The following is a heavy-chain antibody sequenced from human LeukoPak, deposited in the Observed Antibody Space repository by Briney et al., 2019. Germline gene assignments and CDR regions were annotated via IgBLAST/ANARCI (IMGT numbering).Heavy chain of an antibody. CDR1: GFTFSSSA. CDR3: AKDRGSSWYTAFDY. V-gene: IGHV3-23*01. D-gene: IGHD6-13*01. CDR2: ISGSGSGGST. Sequence: GGSLRLSCAASGFTFSSSAMSWVRQAPGQGLEWVSNISGSGSGGSTYYADSVKGRFTISRDNSKDTLYLQMNSLRADDTAVYYCAKDRGSSWYTAFDYWGQGTLVTVSS. J-gene: IGHJ4*02.